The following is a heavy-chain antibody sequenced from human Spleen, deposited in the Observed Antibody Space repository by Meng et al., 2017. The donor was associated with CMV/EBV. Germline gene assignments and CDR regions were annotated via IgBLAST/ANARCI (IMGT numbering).Heavy chain of an antibody. CDR1: EFSFSSYN. CDR3: TRGDDILTGYPEYGMDV. D-gene: IGHD3-9*01. Sequence: GESLKISCVGSEFSFSSYNMNWVRQAPGKGLEWVTLIRSKAYGGTTEYAASVKGRFTISRDDSKGIAYLQMNSLKTEDTAVYYCTRGDDILTGYPEYGMDVWGHGTTVTV. J-gene: IGHJ6*02. CDR2: IRSKAYGGTT. V-gene: IGHV3-49*04.